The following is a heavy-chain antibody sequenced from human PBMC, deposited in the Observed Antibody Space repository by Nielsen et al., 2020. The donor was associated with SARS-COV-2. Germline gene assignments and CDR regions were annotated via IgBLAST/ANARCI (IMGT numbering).Heavy chain of an antibody. CDR3: ARDRGLRLGELSSHWYFDL. D-gene: IGHD3-16*02. J-gene: IGHJ2*01. V-gene: IGHV3-11*04. Sequence: GESLKISCAASGFTFTDYYMSWIRQAPGKGLEWVSYISSSGSAIYYADSVKGRFTISRDNAKNSLYLQMNSLRAEDTAVYYCARDRGLRLGELSSHWYFDLWGRGTLVTVSS. CDR1: GFTFTDYY. CDR2: ISSSGSAI.